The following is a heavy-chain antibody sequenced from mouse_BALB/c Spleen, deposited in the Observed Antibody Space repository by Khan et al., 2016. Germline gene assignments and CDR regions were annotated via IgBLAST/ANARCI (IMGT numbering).Heavy chain of an antibody. CDR3: ARGSTALYYALDY. D-gene: IGHD1-1*01. CDR1: GYTFTDYD. CDR2: ISTYYVDG. Sequence: QVQLQQSGAELVRPGVSVKISCKGSGYTFTDYDIHWVKQSHAKSLEWIGIISTYYVDGTYNQRFKGKATMTVDKSSNTAYMELARLTSEDSAIYYCARGSTALYYALDYWGQGTSVTVSS. J-gene: IGHJ4*01. V-gene: IGHV1S137*01.